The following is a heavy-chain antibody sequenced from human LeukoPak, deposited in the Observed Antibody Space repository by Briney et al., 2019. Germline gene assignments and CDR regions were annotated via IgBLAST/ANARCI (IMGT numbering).Heavy chain of an antibody. D-gene: IGHD2-2*01. Sequence: GGSLRLSCAASGFTFNNFWMSWVRQAPGKGLEWVANINLDGSEKYYVDSVKGRFTISRDNAKNSLYLQMNSLRAEDTAVYYCARGGAPYCSSTSCYEDWFDPWGQGTLVTVSS. CDR2: INLDGSEK. V-gene: IGHV3-7*05. CDR1: GFTFNNFW. J-gene: IGHJ5*02. CDR3: ARGGAPYCSSTSCYEDWFDP.